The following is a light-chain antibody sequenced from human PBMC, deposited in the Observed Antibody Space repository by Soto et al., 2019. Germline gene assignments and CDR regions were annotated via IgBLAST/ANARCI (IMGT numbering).Light chain of an antibody. CDR3: QQLNTYPVT. V-gene: IGKV4-1*01. CDR1: RSVLYNSNNKNH. J-gene: IGKJ4*01. CDR2: WAS. Sequence: DIVMTQSPDSLAVSLGERATMNCKCSRSVLYNSNNKNHLAWYQQKPGQPPQLIIYWASTRESGVPSRFSGSGSGTHFTLVISSLQPEDFATYYCQQLNTYPVTFGGGTKVDIK.